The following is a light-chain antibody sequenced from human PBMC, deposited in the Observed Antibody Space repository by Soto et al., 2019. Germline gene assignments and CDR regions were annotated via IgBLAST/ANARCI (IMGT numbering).Light chain of an antibody. CDR3: GTWDNSLSAFV. J-gene: IGLJ1*01. Sequence: QSVLTQPPSVSATPGQKAIISCSGSGSNLGRNYVSWYQHLPGTAPKLLIYDNVYRFSGIPDRFSASKSGTSATLGITGLQTADEGDYYCGTWDNSLSAFVFGTGTKLTVL. CDR2: DNV. V-gene: IGLV1-51*01. CDR1: GSNLGRNY.